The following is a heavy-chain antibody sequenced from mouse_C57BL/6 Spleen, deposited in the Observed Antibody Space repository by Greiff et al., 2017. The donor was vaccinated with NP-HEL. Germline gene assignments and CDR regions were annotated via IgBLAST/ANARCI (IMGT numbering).Heavy chain of an antibody. CDR2: ISYDGSN. CDR3: ARWLLSYAMDY. V-gene: IGHV3-6*01. Sequence: EVQLVESGPGLVKPSQSLSLTCSVTGYSITSGYYWNWIRQFPGNKLEWMGYISYDGSNNYNPSLKNRISITRDTSTNQLFLKLNSVTTEDTATYYCARWLLSYAMDYWGQGTSVTVSS. J-gene: IGHJ4*01. D-gene: IGHD2-3*01. CDR1: GYSITSGYY.